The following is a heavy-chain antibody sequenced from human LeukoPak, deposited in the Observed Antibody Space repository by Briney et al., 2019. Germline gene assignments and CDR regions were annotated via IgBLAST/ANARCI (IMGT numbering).Heavy chain of an antibody. V-gene: IGHV4-39*01. D-gene: IGHD1-14*01. CDR2: IYYSGST. CDR1: GVSISSTTYY. J-gene: IGHJ4*02. CDR3: ANQYFDF. Sequence: SETLSLTCTVSGVSISSTTYYWGWIRQPPGKGLEWIGSIYYSGSTYYNPSLKSRVTISVDTSKNQFSLKLSSVTAADMAVYYCANQYFDFWGQGALVTVSS.